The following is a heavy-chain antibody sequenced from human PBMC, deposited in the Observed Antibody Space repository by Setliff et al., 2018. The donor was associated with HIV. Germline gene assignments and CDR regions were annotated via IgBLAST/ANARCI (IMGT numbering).Heavy chain of an antibody. D-gene: IGHD5-12*01. CDR2: MCHTGST. CDR3: ARQPLYNDYDWRSYYFDY. V-gene: IGHV4-38-2*01. J-gene: IGHJ4*02. Sequence: SETLSLTCAVSGYSISSGCYWGWIRQPPGKGLEWIGSMCHTGSTYYSPSLNSRFTISVDTSKNQFSLKLRSVTAADTAVYYCARQPLYNDYDWRSYYFDYWGQGSLVTVSS. CDR1: GYSISSGCY.